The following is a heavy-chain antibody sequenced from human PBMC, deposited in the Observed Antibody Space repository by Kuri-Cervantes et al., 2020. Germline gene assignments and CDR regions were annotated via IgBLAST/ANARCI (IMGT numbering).Heavy chain of an antibody. CDR3: ATGWELRA. Sequence: SETLSLTCTVSGYSISSGYYWGWIRQPPGKGLEWIGEINHSGSTNYNPSLKSRVTISVDTSKSQFSLKLSSVTAADTAVYYCATGWELRAWGQGTLVTVSS. CDR1: GYSISSGYY. CDR2: INHSGST. J-gene: IGHJ5*02. D-gene: IGHD1-7*01. V-gene: IGHV4-38-2*02.